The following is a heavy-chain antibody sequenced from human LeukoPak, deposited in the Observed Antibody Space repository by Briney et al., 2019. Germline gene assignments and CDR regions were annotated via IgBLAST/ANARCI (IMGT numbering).Heavy chain of an antibody. Sequence: GGSLRLSCAGSGFRFSSFSMSWVRQAPGKGLEWVSSIDSSSSGIYYADSVKGRFTIPRDNAKNSLYLQMNSLRADDTAVYYCARIPGGLEWSDFDYWGQGNLVTVSS. CDR2: IDSSSSGI. CDR3: ARIPGGLEWSDFDY. CDR1: GFRFSSFS. V-gene: IGHV3-21*01. J-gene: IGHJ4*02. D-gene: IGHD3-3*01.